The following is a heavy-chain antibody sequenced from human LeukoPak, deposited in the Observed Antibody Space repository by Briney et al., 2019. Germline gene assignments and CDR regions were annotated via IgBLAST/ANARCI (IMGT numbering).Heavy chain of an antibody. J-gene: IGHJ6*03. Sequence: ASVKVSCKASGYTFTSCAMNWVRQAPGQGLEWMGWINTNTGNPTYAQAFTGRFVFSLDISVSTAYLQISNLKADDTAVYYCARQLGAFSPHYYFYMDVWGKGTTVAISS. CDR2: INTNTGNP. CDR3: ARQLGAFSPHYYFYMDV. CDR1: GYTFTSCA. V-gene: IGHV7-4-1*02. D-gene: IGHD3-16*01.